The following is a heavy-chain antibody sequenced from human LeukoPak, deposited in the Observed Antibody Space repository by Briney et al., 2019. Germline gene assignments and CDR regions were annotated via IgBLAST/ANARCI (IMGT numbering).Heavy chain of an antibody. J-gene: IGHJ4*02. CDR2: IGKTSRDM. CDR1: GFSFSTST. CDR3: VRGDNRDY. Sequence: GGSLRLSCAASGFSFSTSTMNWVRQAPGKGLEWISSIGKTSRDMYYADSVRGRFTISRDNAKNSPLLLMNSLRVEDTSVYYCVRGDNRDYWGQGTLVTVSS. D-gene: IGHD1-14*01. V-gene: IGHV3-21*01.